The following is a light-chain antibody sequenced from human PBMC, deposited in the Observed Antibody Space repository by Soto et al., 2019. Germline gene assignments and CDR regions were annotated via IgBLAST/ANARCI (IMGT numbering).Light chain of an antibody. V-gene: IGKV3-20*01. Sequence: PGETGTLSCRASQSVSDFYLAWYQQKPGQAPRLLIYGASSRATGIPDRFSGSGSGTEFTLTISRLEPEDFAVYCCQQYGNSPVTFGQGTKVEIK. CDR1: QSVSDFY. CDR2: GAS. CDR3: QQYGNSPVT. J-gene: IGKJ1*01.